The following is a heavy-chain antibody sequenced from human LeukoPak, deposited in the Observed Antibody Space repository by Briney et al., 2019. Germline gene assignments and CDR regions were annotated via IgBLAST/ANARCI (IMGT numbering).Heavy chain of an antibody. V-gene: IGHV1-8*01. CDR2: MNPNSGNT. Sequence: ASVKVSCKASGYTFTGYDINWVRQATGQGLEWMGWMNPNSGNTGYAQKFQGRVPMTRNTSISTAYMELSSLRSEDTAVYYCARRPIFGVVGINWGQGTLVTVSS. CDR1: GYTFTGYD. D-gene: IGHD3-3*01. J-gene: IGHJ4*02. CDR3: ARRPIFGVVGIN.